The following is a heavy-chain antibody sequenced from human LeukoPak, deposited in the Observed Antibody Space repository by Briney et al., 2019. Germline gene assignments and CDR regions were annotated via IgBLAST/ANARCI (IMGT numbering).Heavy chain of an antibody. V-gene: IGHV3-15*01. CDR2: IRSETDGGTT. CDR3: TTYKWELLAVDY. J-gene: IGHJ4*02. Sequence: NPSETLSLTCTVSGGSISTYYWTWIRQPPGKGLEWVGRIRSETDGGTTDYAAPVKGRFTISRDDSKNTLYLQMNSLKTEDTAVYYCTTYKWELLAVDYWGQGTLVTVSS. D-gene: IGHD1-26*01. CDR1: GGSISTYY.